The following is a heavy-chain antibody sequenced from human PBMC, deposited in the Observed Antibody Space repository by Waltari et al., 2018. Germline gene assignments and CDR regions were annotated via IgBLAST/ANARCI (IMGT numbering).Heavy chain of an antibody. CDR1: GGSISSYY. Sequence: QVQLQESGPGLVKPSETLSLPCTVSGGSISSYYWSWIRQPPGKGLEWVSYISSSGSTIYYADSVKGRFTISRDNAKNSLYLQMNSLRAEDTAVYYCASFSGSYYYYYGMDVWGQGTTVTVSS. V-gene: IGHV3-11*04. J-gene: IGHJ6*02. CDR2: ISSSGSTI. D-gene: IGHD1-26*01. CDR3: ASFSGSYYYYYGMDV.